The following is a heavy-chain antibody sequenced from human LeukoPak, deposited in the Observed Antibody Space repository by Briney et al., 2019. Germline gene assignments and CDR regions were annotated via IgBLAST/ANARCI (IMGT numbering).Heavy chain of an antibody. D-gene: IGHD4-23*01. J-gene: IGHJ4*02. CDR2: ISAYNGNT. V-gene: IGHV1-18*01. CDR1: GYTFTSYG. CDR3: ARDPLTTVVTP. Sequence: GASXKVSCKASGYTFTSYGISWVRQAPGQGREWRGWISAYNGNTNYAQKFQGRVTMTRDTSISTAYMELSRLRSDDTAVYYCARDPLTTVVTPWGQGTLVTVSS.